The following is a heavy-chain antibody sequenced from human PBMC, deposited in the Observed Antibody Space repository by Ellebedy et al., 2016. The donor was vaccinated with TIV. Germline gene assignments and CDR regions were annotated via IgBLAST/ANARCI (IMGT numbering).Heavy chain of an antibody. CDR1: IVSFSGYY. V-gene: IGHV4-34*01. J-gene: IGHJ4*02. CDR2: INHRGAT. Sequence: SETLSLTXEVDIVSFSGYYWAWVRQPPGKGLEWIGDINHRGATKSISSLKSRVTLSLDTSKKQFSLNITSVTAADTAFYYCARGSMVRGLAGWGQGTLVTVSS. D-gene: IGHD3-10*01. CDR3: ARGSMVRGLAG.